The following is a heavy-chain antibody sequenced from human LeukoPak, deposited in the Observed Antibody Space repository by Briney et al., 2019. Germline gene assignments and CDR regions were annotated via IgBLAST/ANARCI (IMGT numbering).Heavy chain of an antibody. D-gene: IGHD3-3*01. V-gene: IGHV4-59*08. CDR1: GGSISSYY. CDR2: IYYSGST. J-gene: IGHJ4*02. CDR3: ARSTRGFWSGYPSDYFDY. Sequence: PSETLSLTCTVSGGSISSYYWSWIRQPPGKGLEWIGYIYYSGSTNHNPSLKSRVTISVDTSKNQFSLKLSSVTAADTAVYYCARSTRGFWSGYPSDYFDYWGQGTLVTVSS.